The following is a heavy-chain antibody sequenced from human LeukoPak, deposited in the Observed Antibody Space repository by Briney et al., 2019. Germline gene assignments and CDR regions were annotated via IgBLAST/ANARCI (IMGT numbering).Heavy chain of an antibody. D-gene: IGHD2-21*02. CDR3: AKSYCGGDCG. V-gene: IGHV3-23*01. CDR1: GLPFGSYG. Sequence: GGSLRLSFAVSGLPFGSYGMTWVRQAPGKGLEWVAGITGNGVNTYYADSVKGRFTISRDNSKSTLSLQMKRLRVEDTAVYYCAKSYCGGDCGWGPGTLVTVSS. J-gene: IGHJ4*02. CDR2: ITGNGVNT.